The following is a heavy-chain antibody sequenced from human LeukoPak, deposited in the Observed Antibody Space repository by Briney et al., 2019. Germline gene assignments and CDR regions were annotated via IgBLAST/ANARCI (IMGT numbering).Heavy chain of an antibody. D-gene: IGHD1-26*01. Sequence: ASVKVSCKASGYTFTSYAMHWVRQAPGQRLEWMGWINAGNGNTKYSQKFQGRVTITRDTSASTAYMELSSLRSEDTAVYYCARDQGIVGANYYFDYWGQGPLVTVSS. CDR3: ARDQGIVGANYYFDY. V-gene: IGHV1-3*01. CDR1: GYTFTSYA. J-gene: IGHJ4*02. CDR2: INAGNGNT.